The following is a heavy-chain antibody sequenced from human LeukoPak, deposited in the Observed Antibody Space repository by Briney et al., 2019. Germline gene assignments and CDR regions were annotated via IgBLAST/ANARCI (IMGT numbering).Heavy chain of an antibody. Sequence: PGGSLRLSSAASGFTFSSYSMNWVRQAPGKGLEWVSSISSSSSYIYYADSVKGRFTISRDNAKNSLYLQMNSLRAEDTAVYYCARDFVMGTPPDYWGQGTLVTVSS. CDR3: ARDFVMGTPPDY. V-gene: IGHV3-21*01. CDR1: GFTFSSYS. CDR2: ISSSSSYI. D-gene: IGHD3-16*01. J-gene: IGHJ4*02.